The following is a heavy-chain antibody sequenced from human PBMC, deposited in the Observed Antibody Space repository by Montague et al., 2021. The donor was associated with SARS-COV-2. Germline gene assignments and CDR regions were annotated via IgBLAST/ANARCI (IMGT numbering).Heavy chain of an antibody. CDR2: IYYSGST. Sequence: SETLSLTCTVSGGSISSSSYYWGWIRQPPGEGLEWIGSIYYSGSTYYNPSLKSRVTIPVDTSENQFSLKLSSVTAADTAVYYCARHYYDSSGYYSPWYFDLWGRGTLVTVSS. D-gene: IGHD3-22*01. CDR1: GGSISSSSYY. CDR3: ARHYYDSSGYYSPWYFDL. V-gene: IGHV4-39*01. J-gene: IGHJ2*01.